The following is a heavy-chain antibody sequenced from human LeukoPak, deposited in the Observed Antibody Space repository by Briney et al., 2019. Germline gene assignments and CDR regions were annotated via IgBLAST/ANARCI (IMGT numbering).Heavy chain of an antibody. CDR1: GGSISSSNW. V-gene: IGHV4-4*02. J-gene: IGHJ6*02. CDR3: AREAWVSGDSKYRYYGIDV. D-gene: IGHD4-17*01. Sequence: KPSGTLSLTCAVSGGSISSSNWWSWVRQPPGKGLEWIGEIYHSGSTNYNPSLKSRVTISVDKSKNQFSLKLSSVTAADTALYYCAREAWVSGDSKYRYYGIDVWGQGTTVTVSS. CDR2: IYHSGST.